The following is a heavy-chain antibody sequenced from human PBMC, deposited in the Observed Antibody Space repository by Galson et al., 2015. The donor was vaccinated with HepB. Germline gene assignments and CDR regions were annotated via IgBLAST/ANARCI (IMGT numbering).Heavy chain of an antibody. CDR2: IYPGDSET. Sequence: QSGAEVKKPGESLKISCKGSGYSFTNYWIGWVRQMPGKGLEWMGIIYPGDSETRYSPSFQGQVTISADKSISTAYLQWSSLKASDTAMYYCARHRVGYCSGGSCHDFDYWGQGTLVTVSS. J-gene: IGHJ4*02. CDR1: GYSFTNYW. D-gene: IGHD2-15*01. V-gene: IGHV5-51*01. CDR3: ARHRVGYCSGGSCHDFDY.